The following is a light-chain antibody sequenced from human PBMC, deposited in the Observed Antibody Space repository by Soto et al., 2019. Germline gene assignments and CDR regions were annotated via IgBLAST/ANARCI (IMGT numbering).Light chain of an antibody. CDR2: GAS. CDR3: QQYGGSPPYT. CDR1: QSVRRN. V-gene: IGKV3-15*01. J-gene: IGKJ2*01. Sequence: EIVMTQSPVTLSVSPGERATLSCRASQSVRRNLAWYQQKPGQAPRLLISGASTRATGIPARFSGSGSGTEFTLTISSLQSEDFAVYYCQQYGGSPPYTFGQGTRLEIK.